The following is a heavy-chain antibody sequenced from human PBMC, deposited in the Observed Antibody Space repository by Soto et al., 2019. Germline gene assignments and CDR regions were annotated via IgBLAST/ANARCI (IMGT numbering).Heavy chain of an antibody. Sequence: GASVKVSCKASGYTFTGYYMHWVRRATGQGLEWMGWINPNSGGTNYAQKFQGWVTMTRDTSISTAYMELSRLRSDDTAVYYCARATYYYDSSGYYYGGYDYWGQGTLVTVSS. CDR3: ARATYYYDSSGYYYGGYDY. V-gene: IGHV1-2*04. CDR2: INPNSGGT. D-gene: IGHD3-22*01. J-gene: IGHJ4*02. CDR1: GYTFTGYY.